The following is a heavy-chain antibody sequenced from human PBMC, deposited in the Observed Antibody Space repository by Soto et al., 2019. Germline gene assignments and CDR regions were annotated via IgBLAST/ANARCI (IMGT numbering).Heavy chain of an antibody. D-gene: IGHD4-17*01. CDR1: GFTFSSYG. CDR3: ARNYGGNSVGPLDY. CDR2: IWYDGSNK. Sequence: GGSLRLSCAASGFTFSSYGMHWVRQAPGKGLEWVAVIWYDGSNKYYADSVKGRFTISRDNSKNTLYLQMNSLRAEDTAVYYCARNYGGNSVGPLDYWGQGTLVTVSS. J-gene: IGHJ4*02. V-gene: IGHV3-33*01.